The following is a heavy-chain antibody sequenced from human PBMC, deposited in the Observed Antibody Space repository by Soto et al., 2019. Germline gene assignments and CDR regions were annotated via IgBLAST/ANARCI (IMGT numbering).Heavy chain of an antibody. CDR3: ATTSRYGAIDY. D-gene: IGHD4-17*01. V-gene: IGHV4-30-2*01. Sequence: SETLSLTCAVSGGSISSGGYSWCWIRQPPGTGLEWIGDIFHTGSTYYNPSLKSRLTISVDKSKNQFSLKLGSVTAADTAVYYCATTSRYGAIDYWGQGTLVTVSS. J-gene: IGHJ4*02. CDR1: GGSISSGGYS. CDR2: IFHTGST.